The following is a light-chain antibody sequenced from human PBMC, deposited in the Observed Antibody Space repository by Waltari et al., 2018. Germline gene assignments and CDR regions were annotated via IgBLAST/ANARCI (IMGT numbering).Light chain of an antibody. CDR1: QTVSTIA. V-gene: IGKV3-20*01. J-gene: IGKJ4*01. Sequence: IVLTQSPGTLSLYPGDRATLSCRASQTVSTIALSWYQQKPGQAPRVLIYSTYNRATGIPDRFSGSGSGTDFTLTINRLAPEDFAMYYCQQYDGIVVTFGGGTKVEI. CDR2: STY. CDR3: QQYDGIVVT.